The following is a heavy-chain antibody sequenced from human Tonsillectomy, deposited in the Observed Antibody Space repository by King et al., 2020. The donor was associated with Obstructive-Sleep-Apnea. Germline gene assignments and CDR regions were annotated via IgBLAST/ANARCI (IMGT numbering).Heavy chain of an antibody. CDR2: SNAGNGDT. J-gene: IGHJ6*02. V-gene: IGHV1-3*01. CDR1: GFTFTTYA. D-gene: IGHD7-27*01. Sequence: QLQLVQSGAEVKKPGASVKVSCKASGFTFTTYAIHWVRQAPGQRLEWVGRSNAGNGDTKYSQKFQGRVTISRDTSASTSYMELSRLRSEDTAVYYCARDWGDYGMDVWGQGTTVTVSS. CDR3: ARDWGDYGMDV.